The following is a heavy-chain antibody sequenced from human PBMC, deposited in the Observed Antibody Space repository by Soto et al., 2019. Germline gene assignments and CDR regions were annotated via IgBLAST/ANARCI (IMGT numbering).Heavy chain of an antibody. D-gene: IGHD3-16*01. CDR2: INGYNGNT. Sequence: QVQLVQSGAEVKKPGASVKVSCKASGYTFTRSGISWVRQAPGQGLEWMGWINGYNGNTNYAQKFQGRITMTTDTPTSTDYMELRSLRSDDAAVYYCAKMGGIPYYYYGMDVLGQGTTVIVSS. CDR3: AKMGGIPYYYYGMDV. CDR1: GYTFTRSG. J-gene: IGHJ6*02. V-gene: IGHV1-18*01.